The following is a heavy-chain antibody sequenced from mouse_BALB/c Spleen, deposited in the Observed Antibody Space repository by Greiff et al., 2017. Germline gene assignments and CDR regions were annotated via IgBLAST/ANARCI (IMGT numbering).Heavy chain of an antibody. V-gene: IGHV1-5*01. D-gene: IGHD2-14*01. CDR1: GYTFTSYW. CDR2: IYPGNSDT. Sequence: EVQLQQSGTVLARPGASVKMSCKASGYTFTSYWMHWVKQRPGQGLEWIGAIYPGNSDTSYNQKFKGKAKLTAVTSTSTAYMELSSLTNEDSAVYYCTRERPTIGTAFAYWGQGTLVTVSA. CDR3: TRERPTIGTAFAY. J-gene: IGHJ3*01.